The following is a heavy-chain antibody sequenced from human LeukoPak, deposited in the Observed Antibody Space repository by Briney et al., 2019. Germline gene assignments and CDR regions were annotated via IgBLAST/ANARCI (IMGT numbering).Heavy chain of an antibody. D-gene: IGHD3-10*01. CDR2: ISGSAGST. Sequence: GGSLRLSCAASGFTFSSYAMSWVRQAPGKGLEWVSGISGSAGSTYYADSVKGRFTISRDNSKNTLYLQMNSLRAEDTAVYYWAKSVGDYYGSGSYYYYYYYGMDVWGQGTTVTVSS. V-gene: IGHV3-23*01. J-gene: IGHJ6*02. CDR1: GFTFSSYA. CDR3: AKSVGDYYGSGSYYYYYYYGMDV.